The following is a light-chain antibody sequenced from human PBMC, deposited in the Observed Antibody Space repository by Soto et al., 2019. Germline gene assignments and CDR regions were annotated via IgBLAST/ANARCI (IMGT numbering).Light chain of an antibody. CDR3: SSYTSDWGV. J-gene: IGLJ1*01. CDR1: SSDIGDYDF. Sequence: QSALTQPASVSGSPGQSITISCTGTSSDIGDYDFVSWYQQHPDKAPKLIIYEVSNRPSGISNRFSGSKSGNTASLTVSGLQADDEADYYCSSYTSDWGVFGTGTKLTVL. V-gene: IGLV2-14*01. CDR2: EVS.